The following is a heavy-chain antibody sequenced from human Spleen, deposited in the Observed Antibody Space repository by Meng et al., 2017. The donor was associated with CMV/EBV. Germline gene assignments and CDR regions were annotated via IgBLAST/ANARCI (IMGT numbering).Heavy chain of an antibody. CDR2: ISAYNGNT. CDR3: AKYGLGYYGSGSYFEY. D-gene: IGHD3-10*01. Sequence: ASVKVSCKASGYTFTSYGISWVRQAPGQGLEWMGWISAYNGNTNYAQKLQGRVTMTTDTSTSTAYMELRSLRSDDTAVYYCAKYGLGYYGSGSYFEYWGQGTLVTVSS. J-gene: IGHJ4*02. V-gene: IGHV1-18*01. CDR1: GYTFTSYG.